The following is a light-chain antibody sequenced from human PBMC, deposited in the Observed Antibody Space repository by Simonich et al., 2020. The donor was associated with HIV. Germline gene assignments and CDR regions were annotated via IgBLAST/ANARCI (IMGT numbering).Light chain of an antibody. CDR1: QSISSW. V-gene: IGKV1-5*03. Sequence: DIQMTQSPSTLSASVVDRVTITCRASQSISSWLAWYQQKPGKAPKLLIYKASSLESVVPSRFSGSGSGTEFTLTISSLQPDDFATYYCQQYNSYPLTFGGGTKVEIK. CDR2: KAS. J-gene: IGKJ4*01. CDR3: QQYNSYPLT.